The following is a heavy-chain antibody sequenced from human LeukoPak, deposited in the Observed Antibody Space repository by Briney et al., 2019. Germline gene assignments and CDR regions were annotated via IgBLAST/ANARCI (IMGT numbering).Heavy chain of an antibody. CDR1: GFTVSSNY. J-gene: IGHJ4*02. V-gene: IGHV3-66*01. Sequence: GGSLRLSCAASGFTVSSNYMGWVRQAPGKGLEWVSVIYSGGSTYYADSVKGRFTISRDNSKNTLYLQMNSLRAEDTAVYYCARDHVIHLYFDYWGQGTLVTVSS. D-gene: IGHD2-21*01. CDR2: IYSGGST. CDR3: ARDHVIHLYFDY.